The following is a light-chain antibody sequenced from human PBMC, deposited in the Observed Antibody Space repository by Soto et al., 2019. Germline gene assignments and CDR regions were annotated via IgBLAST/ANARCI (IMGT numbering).Light chain of an antibody. V-gene: IGKV3D-15*01. CDR1: QYINTR. Sequence: TQSPSTLCSFAGDRVTIACRASQYINTRLAWYQHRPGKAPRLLIYRASPRDAGIPARFSARGSGTDFTLTISEVQTEDFSLYYCHQHQSSPRTFGQGTKVDIK. CDR3: HQHQSSPRT. CDR2: RAS. J-gene: IGKJ1*01.